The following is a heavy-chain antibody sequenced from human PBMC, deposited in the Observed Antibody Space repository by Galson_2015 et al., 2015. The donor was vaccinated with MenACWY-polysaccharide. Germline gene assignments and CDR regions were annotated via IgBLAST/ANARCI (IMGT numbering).Heavy chain of an antibody. J-gene: IGHJ4*02. D-gene: IGHD2-2*01. CDR3: ARGGLPGAMDF. Sequence: SLRLSCAASGFSFNNHWMNWVRRAPGKGLEWVANMNQDGSTKYSIDSVKGRFTISRDNAKNSLSLQMNSLRGDDTAVYYCARGGLPGAMDFWGQGTLVTVSS. CDR1: GFSFNNHW. CDR2: MNQDGSTK. V-gene: IGHV3-7*01.